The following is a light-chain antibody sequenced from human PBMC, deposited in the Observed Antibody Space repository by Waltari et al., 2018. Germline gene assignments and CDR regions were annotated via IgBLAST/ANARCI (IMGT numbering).Light chain of an antibody. CDR1: QSVLYNSNNKNY. CDR3: QQYYRSPLT. CDR2: WAS. V-gene: IGKV4-1*01. Sequence: DIVMTQSPDSLAVSLGERATINGKSSQSVLYNSNNKNYLAWYQQRPGQPPKLLIYWASTRESGVPDRFSGSGSGTDFTLTISSLQAEDVAIYYCQQYYRSPLTFGPGTKVDIK. J-gene: IGKJ3*01.